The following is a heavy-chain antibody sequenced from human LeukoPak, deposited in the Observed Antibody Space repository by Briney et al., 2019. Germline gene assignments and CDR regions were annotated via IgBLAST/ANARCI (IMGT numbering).Heavy chain of an antibody. D-gene: IGHD5-18*01. CDR2: INPNTDNT. Sequence: GASVKVSCKASGYTFTSYYIHWVRQAPGQGLEWVGIINPNTDNTVYAQKFQGRVTMTRDTSTSTVFMELSRLRSDDTAVYYCARARARGYSYAAVDYWGQGTLVTVSS. CDR1: GYTFTSYY. J-gene: IGHJ4*02. V-gene: IGHV1-46*01. CDR3: ARARARGYSYAAVDY.